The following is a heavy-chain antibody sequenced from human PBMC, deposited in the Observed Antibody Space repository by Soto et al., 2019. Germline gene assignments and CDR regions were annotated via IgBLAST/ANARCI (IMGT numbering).Heavy chain of an antibody. D-gene: IGHD6-25*01. Sequence: ASVKVSCKAPGYTFTSDDIMWVRQATLQGRGWRGWMNPNSGKTGYAQKFQGRVTMTRNNSIMAAYIELSSLRSDDTAVYYCESPPGGAASYYYYYGMDVSCQGTTVTVSS. J-gene: IGHJ6*02. CDR1: GYTFTSDD. CDR2: MNPNSGKT. V-gene: IGHV1-8*01. CDR3: ESPPGGAASYYYYYGMDV.